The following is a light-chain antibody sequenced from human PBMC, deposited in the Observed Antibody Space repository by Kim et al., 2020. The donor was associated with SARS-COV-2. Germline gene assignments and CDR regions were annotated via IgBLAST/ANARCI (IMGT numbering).Light chain of an antibody. CDR2: AAS. V-gene: IGKV1-27*01. CDR1: QDISNY. CDR3: QKYNAAPWT. Sequence: ASAGDRVPITCRASQDISNYLVSYQQKPGKVPRVLIYAASALHSGVPSRCSGGGFGTDFTLTISSLQPEDVATYYCQKYNAAPWTFGQGTKVDIK. J-gene: IGKJ1*01.